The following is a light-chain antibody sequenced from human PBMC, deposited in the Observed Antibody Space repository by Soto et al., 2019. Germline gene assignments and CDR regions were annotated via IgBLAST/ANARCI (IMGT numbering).Light chain of an antibody. CDR2: EVS. CDR3: MSYIASTTTHWI. Sequence: QSALTQPASVSGSLGQSITISCSGTSSDIGTYDFVSWYQLLPGKAPKLIISEVSNRPSGISGRFSGSKSGNTASLTISGLQPEDEADYYCMSYIASTTTHWILGGGTKLTVL. CDR1: SSDIGTYDF. J-gene: IGLJ2*01. V-gene: IGLV2-14*01.